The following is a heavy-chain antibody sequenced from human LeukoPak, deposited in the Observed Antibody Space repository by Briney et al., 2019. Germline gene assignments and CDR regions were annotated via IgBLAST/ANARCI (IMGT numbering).Heavy chain of an antibody. Sequence: PGGSLRLSCAASGFTFSSYWMTWVRQAPGKGLEWVANIKQDGSQKFYLDSVKGRFTISRDNAKESLFLQVNSLRAEDTAVYYCARHYDSTAYSLDYWGQGTLVTVSS. V-gene: IGHV3-7*01. CDR3: ARHYDSTAYSLDY. CDR1: GFTFSSYW. J-gene: IGHJ4*02. CDR2: IKQDGSQK. D-gene: IGHD3-22*01.